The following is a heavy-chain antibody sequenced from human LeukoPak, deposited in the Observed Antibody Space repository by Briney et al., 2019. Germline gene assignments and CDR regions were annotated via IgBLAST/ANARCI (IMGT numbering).Heavy chain of an antibody. CDR3: ARDGSFDY. CDR2: ISYDGSNK. Sequence: GSLRLSCAASGFTFSSYSMNWVRQAPGKGLEWVAVISYDGSNKYYADSVKGRFTISRDNSKNTLYLQMNSLRAEDTAVYYCARDGSFDYWGQGTLVTVSS. J-gene: IGHJ4*02. V-gene: IGHV3-30*03. CDR1: GFTFSSYS. D-gene: IGHD2-2*03.